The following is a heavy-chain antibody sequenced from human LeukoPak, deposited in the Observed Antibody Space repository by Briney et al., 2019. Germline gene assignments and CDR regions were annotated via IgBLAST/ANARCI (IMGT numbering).Heavy chain of an antibody. D-gene: IGHD1-26*01. CDR2: IWYDGSNK. Sequence: GGSLRLSCAASGFTFSSYGMHWVRQAPGKGLEWVAVIWYDGSNKYYADSVKGRFTISRDNSKNTLYLQMNSLRAEDTAVYYCARVGGATAVTMYFEYWGQGTLVTVSS. CDR1: GFTFSSYG. CDR3: ARVGGATAVTMYFEY. V-gene: IGHV3-33*01. J-gene: IGHJ4*02.